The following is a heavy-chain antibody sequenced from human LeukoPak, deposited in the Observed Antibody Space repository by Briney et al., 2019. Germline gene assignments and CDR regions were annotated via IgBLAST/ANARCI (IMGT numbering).Heavy chain of an antibody. D-gene: IGHD4-17*01. V-gene: IGHV4-30-2*01. Sequence: SETLSLTCTVSGGSISSGGYYWSWIRQPPGKGLEWIGYIYHSGSTYYNPSLKSRVTISVDRSKNQFSLKLSSVTAADTAVYYCARHFHYGDYSVIDYWGQGTLVTVSS. J-gene: IGHJ4*02. CDR3: ARHFHYGDYSVIDY. CDR2: IYHSGST. CDR1: GGSISSGGYY.